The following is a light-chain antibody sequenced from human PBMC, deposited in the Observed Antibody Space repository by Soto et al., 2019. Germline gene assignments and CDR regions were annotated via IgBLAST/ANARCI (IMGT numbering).Light chain of an antibody. CDR2: EVS. CDR3: NSYTSSSTFV. V-gene: IGLV2-14*01. Sequence: QSALTQPASVSGSPGQSITISCTGTSSDVGGYNYVSWYQQHPGKAPKLMIYEVSNRPSGVCNRFSGSRSGNTASLTISGLQAEDEAEYYCNSYTSSSTFVFGTGTKVTVL. J-gene: IGLJ1*01. CDR1: SSDVGGYNY.